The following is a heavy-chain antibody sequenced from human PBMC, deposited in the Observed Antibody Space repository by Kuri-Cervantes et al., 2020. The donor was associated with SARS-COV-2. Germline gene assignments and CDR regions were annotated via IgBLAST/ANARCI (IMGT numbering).Heavy chain of an antibody. CDR3: ARDYCSSTSCDNDAFDI. V-gene: IGHV1-69*05. D-gene: IGHD2-2*02. Sequence: SVKVSCKASGGTFSSYAISWVRQAPGQGLEWMGGIIPIFGTANYAQKFRGRVTITTDESTSTAYMELSSLRSEDTAVYYCARDYCSSTSCDNDAFDIWGQGTMVTVSS. CDR2: IIPIFGTA. CDR1: GGTFSSYA. J-gene: IGHJ3*02.